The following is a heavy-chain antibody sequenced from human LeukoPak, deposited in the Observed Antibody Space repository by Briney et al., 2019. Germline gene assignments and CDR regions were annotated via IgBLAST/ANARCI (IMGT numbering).Heavy chain of an antibody. Sequence: ASVKVSCKASGYTFTSYDINWVRQATGQGLEWMGWMNPNSGNTGYAQKFQGRVTITRNTSISTAYMELSSLRPEDTAVYYCARGGYCSSTSCYTGGLGYWGQGTLVTVSS. V-gene: IGHV1-8*03. D-gene: IGHD2-2*02. J-gene: IGHJ4*02. CDR2: MNPNSGNT. CDR3: ARGGYCSSTSCYTGGLGY. CDR1: GYTFTSYD.